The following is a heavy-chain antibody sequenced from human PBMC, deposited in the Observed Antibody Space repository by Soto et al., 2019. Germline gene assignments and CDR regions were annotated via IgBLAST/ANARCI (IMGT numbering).Heavy chain of an antibody. J-gene: IGHJ4*02. CDR2: IIAYNGNT. CDR3: ARDPPPPDY. V-gene: IGHV1-18*01. CDR1: GFIFACVA. Sequence: ASMKVSCKASGFIFACVAISWMPQAPGHGLAWMAHIIAYNGNTHYAQKLQGRVTLTTDTSTSTAYMELRSLRSDDTAVYYCARDPPPPDYWGQG.